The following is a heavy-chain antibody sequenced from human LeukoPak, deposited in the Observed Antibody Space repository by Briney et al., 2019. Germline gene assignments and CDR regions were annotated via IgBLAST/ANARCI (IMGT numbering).Heavy chain of an antibody. Sequence: GGSLRLSCAASGFTFSSYWMHWVRQAPGKGLVWVSRINADGSSTSYADSVKGRFTISRDNAKNTLYLQVDSLRVEDTAVHFCASHRYSGTYMANWGQGTLVTVSS. D-gene: IGHD1-26*01. CDR2: INADGSST. CDR3: ASHRYSGTYMAN. V-gene: IGHV3-74*01. J-gene: IGHJ4*02. CDR1: GFTFSSYW.